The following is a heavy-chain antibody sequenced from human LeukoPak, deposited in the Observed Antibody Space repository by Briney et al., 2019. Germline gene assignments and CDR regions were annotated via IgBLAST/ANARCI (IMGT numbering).Heavy chain of an antibody. CDR3: ARMTPIYYFDY. CDR1: GFTFSSYD. V-gene: IGHV3-13*01. J-gene: IGHJ4*02. Sequence: PGGSLRLSCAASGFTFSSYDIHWVRQAPGKGLEWVSGIGTAGEIYYPGSVKGRFTISRENAKNSLYLQMNSLRVEDTAIYYCARMTPIYYFDYWGQGTLVTVSS. D-gene: IGHD2/OR15-2a*01. CDR2: IGTAGEI.